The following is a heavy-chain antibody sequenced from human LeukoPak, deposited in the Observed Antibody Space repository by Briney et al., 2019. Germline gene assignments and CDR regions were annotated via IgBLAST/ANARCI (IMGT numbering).Heavy chain of an antibody. V-gene: IGHV3-23*01. CDR1: GFTFHSYA. Sequence: AGGPLTLLCAASGFTFHSYALLWLRQAPGQGLAWVYCISGSGAGSYYADSVKGRVTVSRDNSKNTVFLQMSSLRAEDTAVYYCAKHPDFSSSSQYFDFWGQGTLVTVSS. CDR2: ISGSGAGS. J-gene: IGHJ4*02. CDR3: AKHPDFSSSSQYFDF. D-gene: IGHD6-6*01.